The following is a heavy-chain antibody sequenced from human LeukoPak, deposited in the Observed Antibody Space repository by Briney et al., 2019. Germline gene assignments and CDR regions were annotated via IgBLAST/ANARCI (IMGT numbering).Heavy chain of an antibody. CDR2: IYTSGST. Sequence: SETLSLTCTVSGGSISSYYWSWIRQPAGKGLEWIGRIYTSGSTNYNPSLKSRVTMSVDTSKNQFSLKLSSVTAADTAVYYCARDRPYGDYVFYGMDVWGQGTTVTVSS. D-gene: IGHD4-17*01. CDR3: ARDRPYGDYVFYGMDV. J-gene: IGHJ6*02. CDR1: GGSISSYY. V-gene: IGHV4-4*07.